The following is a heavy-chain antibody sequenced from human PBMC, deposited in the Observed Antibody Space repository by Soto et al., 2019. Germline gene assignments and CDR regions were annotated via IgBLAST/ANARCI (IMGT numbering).Heavy chain of an antibody. D-gene: IGHD3-22*01. J-gene: IGHJ4*02. CDR2: ISSSSSYI. CDR3: AREKGDYYDSSGYSDY. Sequence: PGGSLRLSCAASGFTFSSYSMNWLRQAPGKGLEWVSSISSSSSYIYYADSVKGRFTISRDNAKNSLYLQMNSLRAEDTAVYYCAREKGDYYDSSGYSDYWGXGTLVNVSS. V-gene: IGHV3-21*01. CDR1: GFTFSSYS.